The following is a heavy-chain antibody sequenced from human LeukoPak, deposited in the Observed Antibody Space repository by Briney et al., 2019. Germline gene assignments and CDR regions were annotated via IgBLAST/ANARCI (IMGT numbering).Heavy chain of an antibody. CDR1: GFTFSSYA. CDR3: AKGAAVIFGVVYNWFDP. V-gene: IGHV3-23*01. D-gene: IGHD3-3*01. J-gene: IGHJ5*02. CDR2: ISGSGGNT. Sequence: PGGSLRLSCAASGFTFSSYAMSWVRQAPGKGLEWVSAISGSGGNTYYADSVKGRFTISRDNSKNTLYLQMNSLRAEDTAVYYCAKGAAVIFGVVYNWFDPWGQGTLVTVSS.